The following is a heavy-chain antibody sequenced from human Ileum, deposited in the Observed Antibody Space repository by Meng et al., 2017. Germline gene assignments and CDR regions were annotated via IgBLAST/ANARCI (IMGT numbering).Heavy chain of an antibody. CDR3: VRNEGYSLGD. CDR2: ISQESGRT. CDR1: GDSSSSRDW. D-gene: IGHD2-21*01. Sequence: QVQLQESGPGLVKPSGTLSLTCAVSGDSSSSRDWWSWVRQPPGKGLEWIGEISQESGRTNYNPSLKSRVTISLDKSKNQFSLNLNSVTAADTAVYYCVRNEGYSLGDWGQGTLVTVSS. J-gene: IGHJ4*02. V-gene: IGHV4-4*02.